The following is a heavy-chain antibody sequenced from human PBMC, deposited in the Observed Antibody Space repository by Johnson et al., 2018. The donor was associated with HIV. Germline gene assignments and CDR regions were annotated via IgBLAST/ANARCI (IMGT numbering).Heavy chain of an antibody. Sequence: VQLVESGGGVVRPGGSLRLSCAASGFTFSSYAMSWVRQAPGKALEWVSAISGSGGSTYYADSVKGRFTISRDISKNTLDLQMNSLRAEDTAVYYCARNSIEFYYGSGTFDAFDIWGQGTMVTVSS. CDR3: ARNSIEFYYGSGTFDAFDI. CDR1: GFTFSSYA. V-gene: IGHV3-23*04. D-gene: IGHD3-10*01. J-gene: IGHJ3*02. CDR2: ISGSGGST.